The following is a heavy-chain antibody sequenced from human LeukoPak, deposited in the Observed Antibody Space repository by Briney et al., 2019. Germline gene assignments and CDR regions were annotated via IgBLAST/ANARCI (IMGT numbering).Heavy chain of an antibody. Sequence: GGSLRLSCAASGFTFSSYSMNWVRQAPGKGLEWVSSISSSSSYIYYADSVKGRFTISRDNAKNSLYLQMNSLRAEDTAVYYCARGPIFGVVPFDYWGQGTLVTVSS. J-gene: IGHJ4*02. CDR3: ARGPIFGVVPFDY. CDR2: ISSSSSYI. V-gene: IGHV3-21*01. D-gene: IGHD3-3*01. CDR1: GFTFSSYS.